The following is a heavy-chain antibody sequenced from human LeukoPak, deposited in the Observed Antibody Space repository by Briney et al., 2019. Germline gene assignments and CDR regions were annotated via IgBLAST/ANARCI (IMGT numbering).Heavy chain of an antibody. CDR3: ASQTGTTRALDY. CDR2: ISGSGGST. Sequence: PGGSLRLSCAASGFTFSSYAMSWVRQAPVKGLEWVSAISGSGGSTYYADSVKGRFTISRDNSKNTLYLQMNSLRAEDTAVYYCASQTGTTRALDYWGQGTLVTVSS. CDR1: GFTFSSYA. J-gene: IGHJ4*02. D-gene: IGHD1-7*01. V-gene: IGHV3-23*01.